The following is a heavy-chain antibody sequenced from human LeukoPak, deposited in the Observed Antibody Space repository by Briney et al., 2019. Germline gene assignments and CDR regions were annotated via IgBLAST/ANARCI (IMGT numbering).Heavy chain of an antibody. Sequence: GGSLRLSCAASGFTFSTYDMHWVRQATGKGLEWVSAIGTAGDTYYPGSVKGRFTISRENARNSLYLQMNGLTAGDTAVYYCARAYYYGSGSHYYFDYWGQGTLVTVSS. V-gene: IGHV3-13*01. D-gene: IGHD3-10*01. CDR1: GFTFSTYD. CDR3: ARAYYYGSGSHYYFDY. J-gene: IGHJ4*02. CDR2: IGTAGDT.